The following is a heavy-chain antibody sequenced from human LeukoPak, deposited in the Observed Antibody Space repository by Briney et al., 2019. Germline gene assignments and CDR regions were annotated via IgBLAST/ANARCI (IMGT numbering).Heavy chain of an antibody. V-gene: IGHV1-18*01. CDR1: GYTFTSYG. CDR3: ASHRSAFLTPYYYFDY. CDR2: ISAYNGNT. Sequence: ASVTVSFTCAGYTFTSYGNSGVGQAHGQGNEWRGGISAYNGNTNYAQKLQGRVTMPTDTSTSTAYMGLRSLRSDYTAVYYCASHRSAFLTPYYYFDYWGQGTLVTVSS. J-gene: IGHJ4*02. D-gene: IGHD3-9*01.